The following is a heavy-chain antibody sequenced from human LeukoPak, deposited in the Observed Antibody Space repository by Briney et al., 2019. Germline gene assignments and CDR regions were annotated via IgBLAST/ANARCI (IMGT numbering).Heavy chain of an antibody. D-gene: IGHD4-17*01. CDR3: AKDPRRRLGHAITVTTYYFDY. CDR1: GLTFSSYA. V-gene: IGHV3-23*01. CDR2: ISGCGGST. J-gene: IGHJ4*02. Sequence: SGGSLRLSCAASGLTFSSYAMSWVRHAPGKGLVWVSSISGCGGSTYYAHSVKGRLTISIDNAKNTLYLQMNSLRAEDTAVYYCAKDPRRRLGHAITVTTYYFDYWGQGTLVTVSS.